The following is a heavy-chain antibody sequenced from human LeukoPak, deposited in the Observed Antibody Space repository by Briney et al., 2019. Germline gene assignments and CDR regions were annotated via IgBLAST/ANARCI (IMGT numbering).Heavy chain of an antibody. CDR1: GASISSGTYS. CDR3: ARDRYGGNERGAFDI. J-gene: IGHJ3*02. CDR2: IYHTGST. D-gene: IGHD4-23*01. V-gene: IGHV4-30-2*01. Sequence: SQTLSLTCTVSGASISSGTYSWSWIRQPPGEGLEWIGYIYHTGSTYYNPSLKSRVTISVDKSKNQFSLKLSSVTAADTAVYYCARDRYGGNERGAFDIWGQGTMVTVSS.